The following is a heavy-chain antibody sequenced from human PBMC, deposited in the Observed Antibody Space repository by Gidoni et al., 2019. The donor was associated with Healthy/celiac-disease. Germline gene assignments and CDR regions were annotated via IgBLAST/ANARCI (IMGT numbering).Heavy chain of an antibody. CDR3: ATVGSWYPGEY. V-gene: IGHV3-15*01. D-gene: IGHD6-13*01. Sequence: EVQLVESGGGLVKPGGSLRLSCAASRFPFTNAWMSWVRQAPGKGLEWVGRIKSKTNGGTTDYAAPVKGRFTISRDDSQNTLFLQMNSLKTEDTAVYYCATVGSWYPGEYWGQGTLVTVSS. J-gene: IGHJ4*02. CDR2: IKSKTNGGTT. CDR1: RFPFTNAW.